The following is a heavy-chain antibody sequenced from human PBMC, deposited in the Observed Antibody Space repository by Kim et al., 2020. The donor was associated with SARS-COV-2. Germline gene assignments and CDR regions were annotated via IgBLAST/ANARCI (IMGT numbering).Heavy chain of an antibody. CDR1: GYSFSHYA. J-gene: IGHJ6*02. D-gene: IGHD3-10*01. V-gene: IGHV1-3*01. Sequence: ASVKVSCKASGYSFSHYAMHWVRQAPGQTLEWMGWISGGTGNTKYSQKFQGRVTITSDTSASTVYMEVNSLRSEDTAVYYCARLSPFSDSGDLYYYYAMDVWGQGTTVTVSS. CDR3: ARLSPFSDSGDLYYYYAMDV. CDR2: ISGGTGNT.